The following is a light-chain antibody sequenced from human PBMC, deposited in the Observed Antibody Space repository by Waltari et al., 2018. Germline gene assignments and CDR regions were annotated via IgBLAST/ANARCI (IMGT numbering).Light chain of an antibody. CDR3: DSKSSSSPHV. Sequence: QSALTQPASVSGSPGQSITVSCTGTSSDIGTYNYVSWYQQHPGNAPKLMIYDVSRRPSGIPNRFPGSKSGNTASLTISGLQAEDEADYSCDSKSSSSPHVFGTGTKVTVL. J-gene: IGLJ1*01. CDR2: DVS. CDR1: SSDIGTYNY. V-gene: IGLV2-14*03.